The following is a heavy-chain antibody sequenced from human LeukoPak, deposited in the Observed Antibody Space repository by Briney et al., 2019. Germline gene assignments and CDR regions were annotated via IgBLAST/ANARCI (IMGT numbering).Heavy chain of an antibody. Sequence: SVKVSCKASGGTFSNDAISWVRLAPGQGLEWMGRVIPMFDTTNYAPKFQGRVTITADKSTNTAYMELSRLTSEDTAVYYCARGPTSDLRTGFFFGYFDDWGQGTLVTVSS. D-gene: IGHD3/OR15-3a*01. J-gene: IGHJ4*02. V-gene: IGHV1-69*06. CDR2: VIPMFDTT. CDR3: ARGPTSDLRTGFFFGYFDD. CDR1: GGTFSNDA.